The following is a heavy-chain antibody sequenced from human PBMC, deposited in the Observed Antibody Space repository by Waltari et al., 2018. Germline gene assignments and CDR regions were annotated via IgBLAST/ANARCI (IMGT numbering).Heavy chain of an antibody. V-gene: IGHV4-39*01. CDR3: ATYIGASVGTAAFDV. CDR2: VSYSGAT. D-gene: IGHD5-12*01. CDR1: GVPMSRNRAA. Sequence: QLQLQESGARLVQPSEPLSITCTVSGVPMSRNRAAWAWIRQSPGQGLEWIGTVSYSGATYISPSLKSRVSVSRDTSKNQLSLILGSVTAADMAVYYCATYIGASVGTAAFDVWGQGTMVTVSS. J-gene: IGHJ3*01.